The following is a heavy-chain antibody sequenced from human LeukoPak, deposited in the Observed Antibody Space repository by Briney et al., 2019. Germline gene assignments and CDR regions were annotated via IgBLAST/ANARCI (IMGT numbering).Heavy chain of an antibody. CDR2: ISSSGSTI. CDR3: AKILPDTVTADY. Sequence: PGGSLRLSCAASGFTFSSYEMNWVRQAPGKGLEWVSYISSSGSTIYYADSVKGRFTISRDNSKNTLYLQMNSLRAEDTAVYYCAKILPDTVTADYWGRGTLVTVSS. CDR1: GFTFSSYE. D-gene: IGHD4-11*01. J-gene: IGHJ4*02. V-gene: IGHV3-48*03.